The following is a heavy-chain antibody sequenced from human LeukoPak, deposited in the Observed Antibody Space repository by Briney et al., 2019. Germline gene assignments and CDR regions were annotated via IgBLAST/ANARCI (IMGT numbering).Heavy chain of an antibody. CDR1: GYTFTSYY. Sequence: ASVKVSCKASGYTFTSYYMHWVRQAPGQGLEWMGIINPSGGSTSYAQKFQGRVTMTRDTSTSTVYMELSSLRSEDTAVYYCERDVSYGYSRKYYFDYWGQETLVTVSP. V-gene: IGHV1-46*01. CDR3: ERDVSYGYSRKYYFDY. CDR2: INPSGGST. J-gene: IGHJ4*02. D-gene: IGHD5-18*01.